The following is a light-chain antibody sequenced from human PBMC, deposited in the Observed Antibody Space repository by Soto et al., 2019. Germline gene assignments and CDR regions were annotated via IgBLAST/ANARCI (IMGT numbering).Light chain of an antibody. CDR1: QSVSRTY. J-gene: IGKJ5*01. CDR2: GAS. CDR3: QQYDRSPFT. V-gene: IGKV3-20*01. Sequence: EIVLTQSPGTLSLSPGERATLSCRASQSVSRTYLAWYQQTPGQAPRLLIYGASNRATGVPDRFSGSGSGTDFTLTISGLEPEDVAVYYCQQYDRSPFTSGQGTRLEIK.